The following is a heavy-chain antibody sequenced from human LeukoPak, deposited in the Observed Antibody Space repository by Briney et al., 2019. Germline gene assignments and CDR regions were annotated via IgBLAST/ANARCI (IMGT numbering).Heavy chain of an antibody. Sequence: GSVKVSCKVSGYTLTELSMHWMRQAPGKGLEWMGGFDPEDGETIYAQKFQGRVTMTEDTSTDTAYMELSSLRSEDTAVYYCATNPGYSSGWYPYWGQGTLVTVSS. CDR3: ATNPGYSSGWYPY. V-gene: IGHV1-24*01. D-gene: IGHD6-19*01. J-gene: IGHJ4*02. CDR1: GYTLTELS. CDR2: FDPEDGET.